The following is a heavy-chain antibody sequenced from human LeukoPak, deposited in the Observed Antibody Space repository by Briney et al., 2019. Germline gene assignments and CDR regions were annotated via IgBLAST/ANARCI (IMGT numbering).Heavy chain of an antibody. D-gene: IGHD3-22*01. V-gene: IGHV4-39*01. CDR1: GGSISSSSYY. Sequence: KPSETLSLTCTVSGGSISSSSYYWGWIRQPPGKGLEWIGSIYYSGSTYYNPSLKSRVTISVDTSKNQFSLKLSSVTAADTAVYYCARAYSSGRVDHWGQGTLITVSS. CDR2: IYYSGST. CDR3: ARAYSSGRVDH. J-gene: IGHJ4*02.